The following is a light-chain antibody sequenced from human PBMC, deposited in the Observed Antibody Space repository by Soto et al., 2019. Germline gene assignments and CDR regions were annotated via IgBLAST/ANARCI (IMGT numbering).Light chain of an antibody. CDR2: EVS. CDR1: SSDVGPYNC. J-gene: IGLJ1*01. Sequence: QSALTQPASVSGSPGQSITISCTGTSSDVGPYNCVSWYQHHPGKAPKLIIYEVSNRPSGVSNRFSGSKSGNTASLTISGLHTEDEADYYCSSYTSSSTYVFGTGTK. CDR3: SSYTSSSTYV. V-gene: IGLV2-14*01.